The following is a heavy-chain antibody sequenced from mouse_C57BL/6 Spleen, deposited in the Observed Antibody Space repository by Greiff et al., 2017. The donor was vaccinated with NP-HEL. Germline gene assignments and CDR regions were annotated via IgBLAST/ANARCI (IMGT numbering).Heavy chain of an antibody. CDR2: INPNNGGT. CDR3: ARGGNYGAY. V-gene: IGHV1-26*01. Sequence: EVQLQQSGPELVKPGASVKISCKASGYTFTDYYMNWVKQSPGKSLEWIGDINPNNGGTSYNQKFKGKATLTVDKSSSTAYMELRSLTSEDSAVYYCARGGNYGAYWGQGTLVTVSA. D-gene: IGHD2-1*01. CDR1: GYTFTDYY. J-gene: IGHJ3*01.